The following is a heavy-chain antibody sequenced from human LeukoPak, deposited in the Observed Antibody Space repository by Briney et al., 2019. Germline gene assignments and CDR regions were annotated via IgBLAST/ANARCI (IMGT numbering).Heavy chain of an antibody. CDR3: ARGVQKSGWYLDS. D-gene: IGHD6-19*01. CDR1: GGSFSDYY. Sequence: SETLSLTCGVHGGSFSDYYWTWIRQPPGSGLEWIGEISHIGNAIYSPSLTSRVTISIDTSHNQFSLKLTSVTAADTALYYCARGVQKSGWYLDSWGQGTLVTVSS. V-gene: IGHV4-34*01. J-gene: IGHJ4*02. CDR2: ISHIGNA.